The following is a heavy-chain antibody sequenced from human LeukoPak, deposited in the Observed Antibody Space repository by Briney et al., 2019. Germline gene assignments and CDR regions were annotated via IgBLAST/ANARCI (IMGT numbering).Heavy chain of an antibody. CDR2: IGNNGGGI. D-gene: IGHD5/OR15-5a*01. Sequence: GGSLRLSCAASGFTFSTYTMYWVRHPPGKRLEWVSIIGNNGGGIHYADSVRGRFTISRDNSKNALYLQMNSLRVEDTAVYYCAKAGGNIYDTDYWGQGTLVTVSS. V-gene: IGHV3-23*01. CDR3: AKAGGNIYDTDY. CDR1: GFTFSTYT. J-gene: IGHJ4*02.